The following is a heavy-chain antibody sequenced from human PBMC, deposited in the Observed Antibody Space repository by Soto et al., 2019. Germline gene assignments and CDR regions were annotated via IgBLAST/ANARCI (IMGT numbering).Heavy chain of an antibody. V-gene: IGHV1-2*04. CDR1: GYTFAGCY. CDR3: AREIRYSSGWYGKYYYYYGMDV. J-gene: IGHJ6*02. D-gene: IGHD6-19*01. CDR2: INPNSGGT. Sequence: ASVTVSCPASGYTFAGCYMHGVRQAPGQGLEWMGWINPNSGGTNYAQKFQGWVTMTRDTSISTAYMELSRLRSDDTAVYYCAREIRYSSGWYGKYYYYYGMDVWAKGPRSPYP.